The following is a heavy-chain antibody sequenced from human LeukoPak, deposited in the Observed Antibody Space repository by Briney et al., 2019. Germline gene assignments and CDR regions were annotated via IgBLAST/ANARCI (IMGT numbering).Heavy chain of an antibody. Sequence: GGSLRLSCAASGFTFSSYSMNWVRQAPGKGLEWVSSISSSSSYIYYADSVKGRFTISRDNAKNSLYLQMNSLRAEDTAVYYCARDGEGQGDYWGQEPWSPSPQ. CDR2: ISSSSSYI. V-gene: IGHV3-21*01. D-gene: IGHD3-10*01. CDR1: GFTFSSYS. CDR3: ARDGEGQGDY. J-gene: IGHJ4*01.